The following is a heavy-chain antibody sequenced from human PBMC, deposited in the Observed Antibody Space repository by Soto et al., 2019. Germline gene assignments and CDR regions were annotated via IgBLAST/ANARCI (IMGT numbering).Heavy chain of an antibody. CDR3: ATGSSGWARLWDY. CDR2: IYPGDSDT. V-gene: IGHV5-51*01. D-gene: IGHD6-19*01. CDR1: GYSFTSYW. J-gene: IGHJ4*02. Sequence: PGESLKISCKGSGYSFTSYWIGWVRQMPGKGLEWMGIIYPGDSDTRYSPSFQGQVTISADKSISTAYLQWSSLRVEDTAVYYCATGSSGWARLWDYRGQGTLVTVSS.